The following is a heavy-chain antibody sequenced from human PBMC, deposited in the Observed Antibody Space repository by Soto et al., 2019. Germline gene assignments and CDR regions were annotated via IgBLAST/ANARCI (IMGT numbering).Heavy chain of an antibody. Sequence: GGSLRLSCATSGFTFSSYGMHWVRQAPGKGLEWVTVIASDGRDKKYADSVKGRFTISRDNSKSTLYLQMNSLRAEDTAVYYCAKDRHIGPARYYFAYRGQGALVTVSS. CDR1: GFTFSSYG. CDR3: AKDRHIGPARYYFAY. CDR2: IASDGRDK. D-gene: IGHD6-6*01. V-gene: IGHV3-30*18. J-gene: IGHJ4*02.